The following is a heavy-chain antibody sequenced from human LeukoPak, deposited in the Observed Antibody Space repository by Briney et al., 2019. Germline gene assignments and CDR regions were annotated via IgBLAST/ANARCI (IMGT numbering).Heavy chain of an antibody. CDR3: AKRFSYDFWSGFYDY. V-gene: IGHV3-23*01. J-gene: IGHJ4*02. Sequence: GGSLRLSCAASGFTFSSYAMSWVRQAPGKGLEWVSAISGSGGSTYYADSVKGRFTISRDNSKNTLYLQMNSLRAEDTAAYYCAKRFSYDFWSGFYDYWGQGTLVTVSS. D-gene: IGHD3-3*01. CDR2: ISGSGGST. CDR1: GFTFSSYA.